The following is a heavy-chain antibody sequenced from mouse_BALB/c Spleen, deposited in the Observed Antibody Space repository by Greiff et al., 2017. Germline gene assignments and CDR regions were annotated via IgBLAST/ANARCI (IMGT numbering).Heavy chain of an antibody. CDR1: GYAFTNYL. J-gene: IGHJ2*01. Sequence: VQLVESGAELVRPGTSVKVSCKASGYAFTNYLIEWVKQRPGQGLEWIGVINPGSGGTNYNEKFKGKATLTADKSSSTAYMQLSSLTSDDSAVYFCAREIDYWGQGTTLTVSS. CDR3: AREIDY. CDR2: INPGSGGT. V-gene: IGHV1-54*03.